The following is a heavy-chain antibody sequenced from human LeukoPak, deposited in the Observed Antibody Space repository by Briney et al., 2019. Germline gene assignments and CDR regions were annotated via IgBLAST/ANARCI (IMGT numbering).Heavy chain of an antibody. CDR2: TFYRSKWFN. J-gene: IGHJ5*02. CDR3: ARDQGYSYGNWFDP. D-gene: IGHD5-18*01. CDR1: GDSVSNNSVA. V-gene: IGHV6-1*01. Sequence: SQTLSLTCVISGDSVSNNSVAWDWIRQSPSRGLEWLGRTFYRSKWFNDNALSVKSRTTINPDTSKNQFSLHLNSVTPEDTAVYYCARDQGYSYGNWFDPWGQGILVTVSS.